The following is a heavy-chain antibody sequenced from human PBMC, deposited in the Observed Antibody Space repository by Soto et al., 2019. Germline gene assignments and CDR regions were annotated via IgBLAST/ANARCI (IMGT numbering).Heavy chain of an antibody. D-gene: IGHD5-12*01. V-gene: IGHV4-30-4*01. CDR1: GGSINSADYF. CDR3: ARGERWLQFSANY. J-gene: IGHJ4*02. CDR2: IYYSGST. Sequence: SETLSLTCTVSGGSINSADYFWSWVRQPPGKGLEYIGYIYYSGSTYYNPSLKSRVTISMDTSKNQLSLRLTSVTAADTAVYYCARGERWLQFSANYWGQGTLVTVSS.